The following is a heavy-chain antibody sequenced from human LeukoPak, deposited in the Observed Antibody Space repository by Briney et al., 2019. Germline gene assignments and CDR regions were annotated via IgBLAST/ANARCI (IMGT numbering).Heavy chain of an antibody. Sequence: ASVRVSCKASGYTFTSYYMHKVRQATGQGLEWMGIINPSGGSTSYAQKFQGRVTMTRDTSTSTVYMEQSSLRSEDTAVYYCARVREGNWDAFDIWGQGTMVTVSS. D-gene: IGHD1-20*01. CDR1: GYTFTSYY. J-gene: IGHJ3*02. V-gene: IGHV1-46*01. CDR2: INPSGGST. CDR3: ARVREGNWDAFDI.